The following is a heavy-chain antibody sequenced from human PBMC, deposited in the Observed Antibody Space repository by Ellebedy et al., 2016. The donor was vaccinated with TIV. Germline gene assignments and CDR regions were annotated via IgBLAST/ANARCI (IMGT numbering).Heavy chain of an antibody. D-gene: IGHD6-19*01. Sequence: MPSETLSLTCTVSGASIRSYYWTWIRQPPGKELEWIGYLYFGGKANYNPSLESRVTISIDPSKNQFSLKLTSVTASETDVYYCARASGCVEYWGQGTLVTVSS. V-gene: IGHV4-59*01. J-gene: IGHJ4*02. CDR1: GASIRSYY. CDR2: LYFGGKA. CDR3: ARASGCVEY.